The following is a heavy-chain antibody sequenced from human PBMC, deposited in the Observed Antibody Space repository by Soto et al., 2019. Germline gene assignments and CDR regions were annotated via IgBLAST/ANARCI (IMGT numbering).Heavy chain of an antibody. V-gene: IGHV4-59*01. J-gene: IGHJ5*02. CDR1: GGSISSYY. Sequence: SETLSLTCTVSGGSISSYYWSWIRRPPGKGLEWIGYIYYSGSTNYNPSLKSRVTISVDTSKNQFSLKLSSVTAADTAVYYCASSIAAAANDDWFDPWGQGTLVTVS. D-gene: IGHD6-13*01. CDR3: ASSIAAAANDDWFDP. CDR2: IYYSGST.